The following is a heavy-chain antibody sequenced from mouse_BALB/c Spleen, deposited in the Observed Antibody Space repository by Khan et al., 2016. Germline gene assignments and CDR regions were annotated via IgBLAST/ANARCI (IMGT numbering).Heavy chain of an antibody. Sequence: EVQLQESGPGLVKPSQSLSLTCTVTGYSITSDYAWNWIRQFPGNILEWMGYISYSGSTSYNPSLKSRISITRDTSKNQFFLQLNSVTTEDTATYYCGRQGFAYWGQGTLVTVSA. J-gene: IGHJ3*01. V-gene: IGHV3-2*02. CDR1: GYSITSDYA. CDR2: ISYSGST. CDR3: GRQGFAY.